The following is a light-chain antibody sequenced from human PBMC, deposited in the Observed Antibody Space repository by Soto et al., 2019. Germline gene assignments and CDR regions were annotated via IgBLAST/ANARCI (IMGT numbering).Light chain of an antibody. J-gene: IGKJ1*01. CDR3: QQYNSYSGT. CDR1: QSISSG. V-gene: IGKV1-5*01. Sequence: DIQMTQSPSTLSASVGDRVTITCRASQSISSGLAWYQQKPGRAPKLLIYDASSLESGVPSRFSGSGSGTEFTLTLRSLQPDDFATYYCQQYNSYSGTFGQGTKVEIK. CDR2: DAS.